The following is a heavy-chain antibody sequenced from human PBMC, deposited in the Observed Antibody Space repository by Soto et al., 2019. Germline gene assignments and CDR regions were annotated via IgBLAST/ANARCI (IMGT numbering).Heavy chain of an antibody. D-gene: IGHD3-22*01. Sequence: GASVKVSGKASGFTFTSSAVQWVRQARGQRLEWIGWIVVGSGNTNYAQKFQERVTITRDMSTSTAYMELSSLRSEDTAVYYCAAYYHDSSGYYWFDPWGQGTLVTVSS. V-gene: IGHV1-58*01. J-gene: IGHJ5*02. CDR1: GFTFTSSA. CDR3: AAYYHDSSGYYWFDP. CDR2: IVVGSGNT.